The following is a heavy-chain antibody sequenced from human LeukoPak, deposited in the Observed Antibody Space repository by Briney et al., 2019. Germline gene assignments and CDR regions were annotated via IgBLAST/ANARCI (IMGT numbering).Heavy chain of an antibody. CDR3: ARGGPYYYDSSGYTYYFDY. Sequence: GASVKVSFKASGYTFTGYYMHWVRQAPGQGLEWMGWINPNSGGTNYAQKFQGWVTMTRDTSISTAYMELSRLRSDDTAVYYCARGGPYYYDSSGYTYYFDYWGQGTLVTVSS. V-gene: IGHV1-2*04. CDR2: INPNSGGT. CDR1: GYTFTGYY. J-gene: IGHJ4*02. D-gene: IGHD3-22*01.